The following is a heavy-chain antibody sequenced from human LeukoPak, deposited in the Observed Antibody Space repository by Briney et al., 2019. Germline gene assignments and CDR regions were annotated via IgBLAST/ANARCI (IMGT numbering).Heavy chain of an antibody. D-gene: IGHD5-18*01. J-gene: IGHJ4*02. CDR2: IGSSSSYI. CDR1: GFTFSNAW. Sequence: GGSLRLSCVASGFTFSNAWMNWVRQAPGKGLEWVSSIGSSSSYIYYADSVKGRFTISRDNAKNSLHLQMNSLRAEDTAVYYCAASTKHTAMVDYWGQGTLVTVSS. CDR3: AASTKHTAMVDY. V-gene: IGHV3-21*01.